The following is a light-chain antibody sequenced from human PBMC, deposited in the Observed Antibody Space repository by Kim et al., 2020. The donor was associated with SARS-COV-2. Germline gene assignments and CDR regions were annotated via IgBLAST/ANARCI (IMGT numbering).Light chain of an antibody. Sequence: NFMLTQPHSVSESPGKTVTISCTRSSGSIASNYVQWYQQRPGSAPTTVIYEDNQRPSGVPDRFSGSIDSSANSASLTISGLKTEDEADYYCQSYDSSNHWRLFGGGTQLTVL. CDR2: EDN. CDR1: SGSIASNY. V-gene: IGLV6-57*04. J-gene: IGLJ3*02. CDR3: QSYDSSNHWRL.